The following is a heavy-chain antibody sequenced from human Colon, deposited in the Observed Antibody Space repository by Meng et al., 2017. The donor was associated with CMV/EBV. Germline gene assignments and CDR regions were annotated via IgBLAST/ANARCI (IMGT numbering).Heavy chain of an antibody. CDR2: INHSGST. CDR3: ARGLYGSGRHQIDY. D-gene: IGHD3-10*01. CDR1: GGSFSGYY. J-gene: IGHJ4*02. Sequence: QVQLQQWGAGLLKPSETLSLTRAVYGGSFSGYYWSWIRQPPGKGLEWIGEINHSGSTNYNPSLKSRVTISVDTSKNQFSLKLSSVTAADTAVYYCARGLYGSGRHQIDYWGQGTLVTVSS. V-gene: IGHV4-34*01.